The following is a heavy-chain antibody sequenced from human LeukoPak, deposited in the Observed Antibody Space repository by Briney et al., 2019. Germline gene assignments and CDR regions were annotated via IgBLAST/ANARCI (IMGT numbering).Heavy chain of an antibody. Sequence: PSETLSLTCTVSGGSISSYYWSWIRQPPGKGLEWIGYIYTSGSTNYNPSLKSRVTKSVDTSKNQFSLKLSSVTAADTAVYYCARHGRNWFDPWGQGTLVTVSS. CDR2: IYTSGST. V-gene: IGHV4-4*09. CDR1: GGSISSYY. D-gene: IGHD5-24*01. CDR3: ARHGRNWFDP. J-gene: IGHJ5*02.